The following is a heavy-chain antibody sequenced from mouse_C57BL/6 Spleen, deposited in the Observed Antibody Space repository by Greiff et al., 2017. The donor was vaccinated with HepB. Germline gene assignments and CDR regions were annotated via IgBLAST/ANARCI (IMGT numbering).Heavy chain of an antibody. J-gene: IGHJ4*01. CDR2: ISSGSSTI. Sequence: EVQVVESGGGLVKPGGSLKLSCAASGFTFSDYGMHWVRQAPEKGLEWVAYISSGSSTIYYAATVKGRFTISRDNAKNTLFLQMTSLMSEDTAMYYCARSGYYVMDYWGQGTSVTVSS. V-gene: IGHV5-17*01. D-gene: IGHD1-3*01. CDR1: GFTFSDYG. CDR3: ARSGYYVMDY.